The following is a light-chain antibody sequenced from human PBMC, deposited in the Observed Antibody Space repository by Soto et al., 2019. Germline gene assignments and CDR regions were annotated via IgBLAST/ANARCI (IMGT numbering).Light chain of an antibody. CDR2: EVS. Sequence: QSALTQPASVSGSPGQSITISCTGTSRDIGNYNYVSWYQHHPGNAPKLIIFEVSNRPSGISNRFSGSKSGSTASLTISGLQAEDEAEYYCSSYRSSNTLVVFGGGTQLTVL. CDR3: SSYRSSNTLVV. V-gene: IGLV2-14*01. CDR1: SRDIGNYNY. J-gene: IGLJ2*01.